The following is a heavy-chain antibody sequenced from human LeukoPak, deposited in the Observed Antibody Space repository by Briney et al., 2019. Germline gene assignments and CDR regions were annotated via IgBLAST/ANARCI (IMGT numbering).Heavy chain of an antibody. CDR3: AKDLIVGATHFDY. D-gene: IGHD1-26*01. Sequence: GSLRLSCTASGFTFDDYDMAWVRQAPGKGLEWVTFIRNKVNGGTTEYAASVKGRFTISKDASKTIAYLQMNSLRAEDTAVYYCAKDLIVGATHFDYWGQGTLVTVSS. CDR1: GFTFDDYD. J-gene: IGHJ4*02. V-gene: IGHV3-49*04. CDR2: IRNKVNGGTT.